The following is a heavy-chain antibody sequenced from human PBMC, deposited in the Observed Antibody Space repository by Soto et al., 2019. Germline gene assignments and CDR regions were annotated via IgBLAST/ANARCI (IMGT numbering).Heavy chain of an antibody. V-gene: IGHV3-23*01. D-gene: IGHD3-3*01. CDR1: GFTFSSYA. Sequence: GGSLRLSCAASGFTFSSYAMSWVRQAPGKGLEWVSAISGSGGSTYYADSVKGRFTISRDNSKNTLYLQMNSLRAEDTAVYYCAKDLTIFGVVMAPSDYWGQGTLVTVSS. CDR2: ISGSGGST. J-gene: IGHJ4*02. CDR3: AKDLTIFGVVMAPSDY.